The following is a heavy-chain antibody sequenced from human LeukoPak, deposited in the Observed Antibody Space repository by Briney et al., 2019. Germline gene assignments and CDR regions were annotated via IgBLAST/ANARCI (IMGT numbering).Heavy chain of an antibody. V-gene: IGHV3-66*01. J-gene: IGHJ4*02. CDR2: IYSGIKT. CDR1: GFSVSSNY. D-gene: IGHD3-16*02. Sequence: QSGRSLRLSCAGSGFSVSSNYMSWVRQAPGKGLEWVSVIYSGIKTYYADSVKGRFTISRDDPKNTVYLQMNSLRADDTAVYYCSRDDDYVWGSFRHWGQGTLVTVSS. CDR3: SRDDDYVWGSFRH.